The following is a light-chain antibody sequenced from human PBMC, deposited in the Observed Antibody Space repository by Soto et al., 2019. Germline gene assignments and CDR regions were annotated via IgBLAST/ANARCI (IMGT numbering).Light chain of an antibody. CDR2: DAS. Sequence: AIQLTQSPSSLSASVGDRVTITCRASQGISSALAWYQQKPGKAPQLLIYDASSLESGVPSRFSGSGSGTDFTLTISSLQPEDFATYYCQQFNSYPFTFGPGTKVDIK. CDR1: QGISSA. CDR3: QQFNSYPFT. J-gene: IGKJ3*01. V-gene: IGKV1-13*02.